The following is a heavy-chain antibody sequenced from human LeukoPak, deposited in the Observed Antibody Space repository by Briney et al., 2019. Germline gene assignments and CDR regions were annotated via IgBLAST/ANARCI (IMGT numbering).Heavy chain of an antibody. D-gene: IGHD1-26*01. J-gene: IGHJ6*03. V-gene: IGHV4-59*08. CDR3: ARRRVGATFYYYYYMDV. CDR1: GGCISSYY. CDR2: IYYSGST. Sequence: SETLSLTCTVSGGCISSYYWSWIRQPPGKGLEWIGYIYYSGSTNYNPSLKSRVTISVDTSKNQFSLKLSSVTAADTAVYYCARRRVGATFYYYYYMDVWGKGTAVTISS.